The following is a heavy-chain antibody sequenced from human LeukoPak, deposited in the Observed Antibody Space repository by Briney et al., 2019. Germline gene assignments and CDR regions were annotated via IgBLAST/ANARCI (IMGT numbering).Heavy chain of an antibody. D-gene: IGHD4-17*01. CDR1: GGSISSSSYY. CDR3: ARDLGGDYLLYWYFDL. Sequence: SETLSLTCTVSGGSISSSSYYWSWIRQHPGKGLEWIGYIYYSGSTYYNPSLKSRVTISVDTSKNQFSLKLSSVTAADTAAYYCARDLGGDYLLYWYFDLWGRGTLVTVSS. CDR2: IYYSGST. V-gene: IGHV4-31*03. J-gene: IGHJ2*01.